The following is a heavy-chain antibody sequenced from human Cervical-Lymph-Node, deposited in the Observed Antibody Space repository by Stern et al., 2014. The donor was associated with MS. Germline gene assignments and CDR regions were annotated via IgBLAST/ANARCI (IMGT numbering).Heavy chain of an antibody. Sequence: VQLVQSGAEVKKPGSSVTVSCKASGGTFSNLVISWVRQAPGQGLEWMGGTIPIFGKAIYAQKFRGRITITADESTRAVSLELSSLTSEDTAVYYCARGVYNTSSYNYGGQGTLVTVSA. CDR3: ARGVYNTSSYNY. CDR1: GGTFSNLV. D-gene: IGHD6-6*01. V-gene: IGHV1-69*01. CDR2: TIPIFGKA. J-gene: IGHJ4*02.